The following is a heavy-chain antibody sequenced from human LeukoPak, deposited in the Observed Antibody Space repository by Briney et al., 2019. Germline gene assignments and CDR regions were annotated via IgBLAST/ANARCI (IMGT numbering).Heavy chain of an antibody. Sequence: GGSLRLSCAASGFTFSSYSMNWARQAPGKGLEWVSSISSSSSYIYYADSVKGRFTISRDNAKNSLCLQMNSLRAEDTAVYYCARVYCSSTSCYMANNWNYGDYWGQGTLVTVSS. CDR3: ARVYCSSTSCYMANNWNYGDY. CDR1: GFTFSSYS. J-gene: IGHJ4*02. CDR2: ISSSSSYI. D-gene: IGHD2-2*02. V-gene: IGHV3-21*01.